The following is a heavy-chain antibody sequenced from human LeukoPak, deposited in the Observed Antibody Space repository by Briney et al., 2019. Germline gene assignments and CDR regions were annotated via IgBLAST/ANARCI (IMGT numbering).Heavy chain of an antibody. CDR1: GGSISSGSYY. V-gene: IGHV4-61*02. J-gene: IGHJ6*03. D-gene: IGHD2-2*01. CDR2: IYTSGST. Sequence: SETLSLTCTVSGGSISSGSYYWSWIRQPAGKGLEWIGRIYTSGSTNYNPSLKSRVTISVDTSKNQFSLKLSSVTAADTAVYYCARDGCSSTSCLYYYYYMDVWGKGTTVTVSS. CDR3: ARDGCSSTSCLYYYYYMDV.